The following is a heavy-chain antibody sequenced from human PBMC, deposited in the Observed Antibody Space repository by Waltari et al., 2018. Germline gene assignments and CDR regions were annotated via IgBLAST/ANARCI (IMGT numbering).Heavy chain of an antibody. V-gene: IGHV3-7*01. D-gene: IGHD2-15*01. CDR3: VTYPVIGGYWYMDV. CDR2: IKEDGGHD. Sequence: EVHLVSSGGGLVQPGGSLRLSCATSAFHFNTYLMSWARQAPGKGLEWVDNIKEDGGHDHYVDSVKGRFTVSRDNAKSSVYLHMSSLRAEDTAVYYCVTYPVIGGYWYMDVWGKGTTVTVSS. CDR1: AFHFNTYL. J-gene: IGHJ6*03.